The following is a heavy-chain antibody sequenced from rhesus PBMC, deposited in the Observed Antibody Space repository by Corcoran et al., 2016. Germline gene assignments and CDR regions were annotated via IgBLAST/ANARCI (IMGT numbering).Heavy chain of an antibody. CDR2: IYGSRGST. J-gene: IGHJ4*01. V-gene: IGHV4-76*01. CDR1: GGSISSGYD. Sequence: QVQLQESGPGVVKPSETLSLTCAVSGGSISSGYDWSWIRQLPGKGLEWIGYIYGSRGSTNYNPSLTNRVTISKDASKNQFSLKLSSVTAADTAVYYCARRLATVTLSYFDYWGQGVLVTVSS. D-gene: IGHD5-36*02. CDR3: ARRLATVTLSYFDY.